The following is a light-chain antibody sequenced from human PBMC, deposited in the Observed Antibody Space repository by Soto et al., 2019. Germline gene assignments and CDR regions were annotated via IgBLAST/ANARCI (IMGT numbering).Light chain of an antibody. CDR2: DAS. CDR1: QSISSW. Sequence: DIQMTQSPSTLSASVGDRVTITCRASQSISSWLAWYQQKPGKAPKLLIYDASSLESGVPSRFSGSGPGTEFTLTISSLQPDDFATYYCQQYNSYSPGITFGQGTRLEIK. J-gene: IGKJ5*01. CDR3: QQYNSYSPGIT. V-gene: IGKV1-5*01.